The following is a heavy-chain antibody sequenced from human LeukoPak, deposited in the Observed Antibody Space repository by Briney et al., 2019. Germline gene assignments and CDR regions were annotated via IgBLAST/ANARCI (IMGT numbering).Heavy chain of an antibody. Sequence: GESLRISCKGSGYSFTSYWISWVRQMPGKGLEWMGRIDPSDSYTNYSPSFQGHVTISADKSISTAYLQWSSLKASDTAMYYCATEHCSGGSCYSMDYWGQGTLVTVSS. CDR2: IDPSDSYT. CDR3: ATEHCSGGSCYSMDY. D-gene: IGHD2-15*01. CDR1: GYSFTSYW. J-gene: IGHJ4*02. V-gene: IGHV5-10-1*01.